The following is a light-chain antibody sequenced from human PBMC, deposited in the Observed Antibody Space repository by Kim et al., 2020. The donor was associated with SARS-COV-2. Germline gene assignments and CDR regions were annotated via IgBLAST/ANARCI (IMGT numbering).Light chain of an antibody. J-gene: IGKJ2*01. CDR3: QQLKTYPQT. V-gene: IGKV1-9*01. CDR2: VAS. CDR1: QDINNY. Sequence: IQLTQSPSSLSASVGDRVTITCRASQDINNYLAWYQQKPGRAPKLLIYVASTLRSGVPSRFRGSGSGTDFTLTISSLQPEDFATYYCQQLKTYPQTFGQGTKLEI.